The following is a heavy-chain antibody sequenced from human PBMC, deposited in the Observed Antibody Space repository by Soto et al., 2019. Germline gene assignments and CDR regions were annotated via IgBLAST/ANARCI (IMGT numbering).Heavy chain of an antibody. J-gene: IGHJ6*04. D-gene: IGHD2-15*01. V-gene: IGHV1-18*04. CDR3: ARERGVGVAATYYCYGMDV. CDR1: GYTFTSYG. Sequence: ASVKVSCKASGYTFTSYGISWVRQAPGQGLEWMGWISAYNGNTNYAQKLQGRVTMTTDTSTSTAYMELRSLRSDDTAVYYCARERGVGVAATYYCYGMDVWGKGTTVTVSS. CDR2: ISAYNGNT.